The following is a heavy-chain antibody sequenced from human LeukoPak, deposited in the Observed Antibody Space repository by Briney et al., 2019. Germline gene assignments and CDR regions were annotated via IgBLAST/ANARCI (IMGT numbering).Heavy chain of an antibody. D-gene: IGHD3-3*01. J-gene: IGHJ4*02. V-gene: IGHV3-30*02. CDR1: GFTFSNYG. Sequence: GGSLRLSCAASGFTFSNYGMHWVRQAPGKRLEWVAFIRYDGSDKYYADSVKGRFTISRDNSKNTLYIQMNSLRVEDTAMYYCAKGQLFGDYWGQGTLVTVSS. CDR2: IRYDGSDK. CDR3: AKGQLFGDY.